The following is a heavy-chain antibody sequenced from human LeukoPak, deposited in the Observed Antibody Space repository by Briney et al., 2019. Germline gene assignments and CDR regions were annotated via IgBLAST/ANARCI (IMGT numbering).Heavy chain of an antibody. CDR1: GGSISSGGYY. J-gene: IGHJ6*03. Sequence: PSQTLSLTCTVSGGSISSGGYYWSWIRQHPGKGLEWIGYIYYSGSTYYNPSLKSRVTISVDTSKNQFSLKLSSVTAADTAVYCCARRGGTTVTTYAPYYYYMDVWGKGTTVTVSS. V-gene: IGHV4-31*03. D-gene: IGHD4-17*01. CDR3: ARRGGTTVTTYAPYYYYMDV. CDR2: IYYSGST.